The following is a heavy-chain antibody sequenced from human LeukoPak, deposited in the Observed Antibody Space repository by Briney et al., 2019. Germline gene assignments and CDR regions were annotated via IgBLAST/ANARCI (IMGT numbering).Heavy chain of an antibody. CDR1: GVTFSSYT. V-gene: IGHV3-23*01. CDR2: ISGGGGTT. Sequence: PGGSLRLSCAASGVTFSSYTMSWVRQAPGKGLEWVSVISGGGGTTYYADSVKGRFTISRDNSKNILYLQMNSLRAEDTAVYYCGPREDSSANAYDYWGQGILVTVSS. D-gene: IGHD3-22*01. CDR3: GPREDSSANAYDY. J-gene: IGHJ4*02.